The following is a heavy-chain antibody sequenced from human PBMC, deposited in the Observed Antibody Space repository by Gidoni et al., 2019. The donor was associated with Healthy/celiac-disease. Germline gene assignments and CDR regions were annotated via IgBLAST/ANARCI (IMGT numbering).Heavy chain of an antibody. J-gene: IGHJ4*02. CDR2: TYHSEGT. V-gene: IGHV4-30-2*01. D-gene: IGHD2-8*01. Sequence: QLQLQESGSGLVKPSQTLSLTCAVSGGPISSGGYSWSWIRQPPGKGLEWIGYTYHSEGTYDNPSLKSRVTISVDRSKNQFSLKLSSVTAADTAVYYCARAPIVPEPGPLEYWGQGTLVTVSS. CDR1: GGPISSGGYS. CDR3: ARAPIVPEPGPLEY.